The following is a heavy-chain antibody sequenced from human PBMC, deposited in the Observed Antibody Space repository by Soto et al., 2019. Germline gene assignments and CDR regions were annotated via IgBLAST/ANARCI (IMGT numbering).Heavy chain of an antibody. V-gene: IGHV1-69*13. CDR2: IIPIFGTA. Sequence: SVKVSCKASGGTFSSYAISWVRQAPGQGLEWMGGIIPIFGTANYAQKFQGRVTITADESTSTAYMELSSLRSEDTAVYYCASGPDYYDSSGYYYNWFDPWGQGTLVTVSS. J-gene: IGHJ5*02. CDR1: GGTFSSYA. D-gene: IGHD3-22*01. CDR3: ASGPDYYDSSGYYYNWFDP.